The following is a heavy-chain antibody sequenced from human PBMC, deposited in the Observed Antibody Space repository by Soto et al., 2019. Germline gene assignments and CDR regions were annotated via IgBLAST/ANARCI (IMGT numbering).Heavy chain of an antibody. V-gene: IGHV1-3*01. CDR3: GREGKTLFRDIVGCFDP. J-gene: IGHJ5*02. D-gene: IGHD2-15*01. CDR1: GYTFTTHA. Sequence: ASVKVSCKASGYTFTTHAIYWVRQAPGQRPEWMVWINPANGNTKYSPKFQDILRITRDTSGNTAYMERRSLQSENTARYVCGREGKTLFRDIVGCFDPWGPGPLVTVS. CDR2: INPANGNT.